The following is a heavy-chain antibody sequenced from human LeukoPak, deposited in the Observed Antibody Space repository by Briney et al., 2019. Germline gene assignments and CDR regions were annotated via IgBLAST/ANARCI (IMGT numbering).Heavy chain of an antibody. CDR1: GFTFSDYY. Sequence: PGGSLRLSCAASGFTFSDYYMSWIRQAPGKGLEWVSYISSSSSYTNYADSVKGRFTITRDNAKNSLYLQMNSLRAEDTAVYYCARDSYYGGTQDYWGQRTLVTVSS. V-gene: IGHV3-11*06. J-gene: IGHJ4*02. CDR2: ISSSSSYT. D-gene: IGHD4-23*01. CDR3: ARDSYYGGTQDY.